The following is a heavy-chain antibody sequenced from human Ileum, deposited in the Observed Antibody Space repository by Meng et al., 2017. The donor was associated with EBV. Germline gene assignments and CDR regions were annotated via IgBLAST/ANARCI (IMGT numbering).Heavy chain of an antibody. J-gene: IGHJ2*01. CDR2: IYYSGST. Sequence: QAQLQESCPGLVKPSQTLSLACTVSGGSISSGDYYWSWIRQPPGKGPEWIGYIYYSGSTYYNPSLKSRVTISVDTSKNQFSLKLSSVTAADTAVYYCARGYYDSSGYGYWYFDLWGRGTLVTVSS. CDR3: ARGYYDSSGYGYWYFDL. D-gene: IGHD3-22*01. V-gene: IGHV4-30-4*01. CDR1: GGSISSGDYY.